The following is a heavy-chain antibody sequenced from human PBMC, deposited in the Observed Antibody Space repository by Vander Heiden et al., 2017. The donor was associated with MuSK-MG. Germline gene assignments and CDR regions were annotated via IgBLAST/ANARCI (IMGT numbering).Heavy chain of an antibody. Sequence: QVQLVQSGAEVKKPGSSVKVSCKASGGAFSTYSIDWVRQAPGQGLEWMGGIIPDFGIDVYSQKFQGRITITADELTSTAYMELSSLRSEDTAVFYCARGSKSLDSSSDFAYWGQGTLVTVSS. CDR3: ARGSKSLDSSSDFAY. D-gene: IGHD6-6*01. CDR2: IIPDFGID. CDR1: GGAFSTYS. J-gene: IGHJ4*02. V-gene: IGHV1-69*01.